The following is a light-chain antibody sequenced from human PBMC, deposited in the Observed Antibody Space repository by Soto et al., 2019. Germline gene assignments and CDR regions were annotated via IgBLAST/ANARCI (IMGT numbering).Light chain of an antibody. CDR1: SSNIGSFYD. V-gene: IGLV1-40*01. Sequence: QAVVTQPPSVSGAPGQRVTIPCTGSSSNIGSFYDVHWYQQLPGTVPKLLIYGDNNRPSGVPDRFSGSKSGTSASLAITGLQADDAADYYCQSYDNSLSHVVFGGGTKLTVL. J-gene: IGLJ2*01. CDR3: QSYDNSLSHVV. CDR2: GDN.